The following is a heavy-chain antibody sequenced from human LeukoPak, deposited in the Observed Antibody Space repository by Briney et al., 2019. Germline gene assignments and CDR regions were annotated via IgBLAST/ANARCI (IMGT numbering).Heavy chain of an antibody. V-gene: IGHV4-38-2*02. CDR1: GYSIRTSHY. J-gene: IGHJ4*02. CDR2: IYRSGTT. Sequence: SETLSLTCTVSGYSIRTSHYWGWIRQSPGKGLEWIGNIYRSGTTYYNPSLKSRVTISMDTSKNQFSLKLSSVTAADTAVYYCAGAGDIAMAYPAYFDYWGQGTPVTVSS. CDR3: AGAGDIAMAYPAYFDY. D-gene: IGHD5-18*01.